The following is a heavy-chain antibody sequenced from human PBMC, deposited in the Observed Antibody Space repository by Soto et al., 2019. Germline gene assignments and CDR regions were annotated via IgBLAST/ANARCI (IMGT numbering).Heavy chain of an antibody. J-gene: IGHJ5*02. D-gene: IGHD1-1*01. V-gene: IGHV3-7*01. CDR3: ARGPEGFHTISNNWFEP. CDR2: INKDGSET. Sequence: LRLSCAASGFFFSASCVSWVRQPTGNGLEGVASINKDGSETYYLDSVKGRFTFSRDNAKNSLDLQMSRLRAEDKAVYYCARGPEGFHTISNNWFEPWGQG. CDR1: GFFFSASC.